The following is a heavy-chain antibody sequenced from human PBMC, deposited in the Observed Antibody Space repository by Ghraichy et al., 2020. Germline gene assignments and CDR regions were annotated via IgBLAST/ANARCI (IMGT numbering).Heavy chain of an antibody. V-gene: IGHV3-23*01. CDR2: IRRSGGTT. CDR3: AREIKGGPNDCWTRGPPDL. J-gene: IGHJ5*02. Sequence: GGSLRLSCEASGFTFSAYDMTWVRQAPGKGLEWVSSIRRSGGTTHFADSVKGRFTISRDNPTTTVYLQMHSLRVEDTAVYYCAREIKGGPNDCWTRGPPDLWGQGTLVTVSS. D-gene: IGHD3-3*01. CDR1: GFTFSAYD.